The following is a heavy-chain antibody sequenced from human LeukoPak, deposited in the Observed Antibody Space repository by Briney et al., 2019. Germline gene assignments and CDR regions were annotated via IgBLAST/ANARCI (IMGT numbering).Heavy chain of an antibody. V-gene: IGHV4-38-2*02. J-gene: IGHJ4*02. CDR3: ARDLAGGLDY. CDR1: GYSISSGYY. D-gene: IGHD1-26*01. Sequence: SETLSLTCTVSGYSISSGYYWGWIRQPPGKGLEWIGSIYHSGSTYYNPSLKSRVTISVDTSKNQFSLKLSSVTAADTAVYYCARDLAGGLDYWGQGTLVTVSS. CDR2: IYHSGST.